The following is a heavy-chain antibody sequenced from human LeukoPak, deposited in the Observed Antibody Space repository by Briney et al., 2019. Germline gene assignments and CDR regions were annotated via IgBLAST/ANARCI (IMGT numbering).Heavy chain of an antibody. J-gene: IGHJ4*02. CDR2: IIPILGIA. D-gene: IGHD2-21*02. Sequence: GASVKVSCKASGGTFSSYAISWVRQAPGQGLEWMGRIIPILGIANYAQKLQGRVTMTTDTSTSTAYMELRSLRSDDTAVYYCARAGGGDLAFDYWGQGTLVTVSS. CDR1: GGTFSSYA. V-gene: IGHV1-69*04. CDR3: ARAGGGDLAFDY.